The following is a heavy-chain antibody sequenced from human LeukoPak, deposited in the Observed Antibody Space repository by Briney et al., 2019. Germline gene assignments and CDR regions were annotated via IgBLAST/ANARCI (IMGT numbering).Heavy chain of an antibody. V-gene: IGHV1-18*04. CDR1: GYTFTSYG. D-gene: IGHD2-2*01. Sequence: ASVKVSCKASGYTFTSYGISWVRQAPGQGLEWMGWISAYNGNTNYAQKLQGRVTMTTDTSTSTAYMELRSLRSDDTAVYYCASDRRNVVVPAVAFDYWGQGTLVTVSS. J-gene: IGHJ4*02. CDR2: ISAYNGNT. CDR3: ASDRRNVVVPAVAFDY.